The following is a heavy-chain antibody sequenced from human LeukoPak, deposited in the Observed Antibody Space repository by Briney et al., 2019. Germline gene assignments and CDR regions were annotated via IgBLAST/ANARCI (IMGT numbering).Heavy chain of an antibody. D-gene: IGHD3-22*01. Sequence: GGSLRLSCAASGFSFSSYGLHWVRQAPGKGLEWVAFIRHDRSNKYYADSVKGRVTISRDNSKNTLYLQMNSLRAEDTAVYYCARFDSSGYYLDYWGQGTLVTVSS. CDR1: GFSFSSYG. J-gene: IGHJ4*02. CDR2: IRHDRSNK. CDR3: ARFDSSGYYLDY. V-gene: IGHV3-30*02.